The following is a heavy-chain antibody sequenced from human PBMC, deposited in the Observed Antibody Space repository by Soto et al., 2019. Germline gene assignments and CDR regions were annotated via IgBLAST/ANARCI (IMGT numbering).Heavy chain of an antibody. D-gene: IGHD3-10*02. CDR2: ISSSSSTI. J-gene: IGHJ6*03. Sequence: PGGSLRLSCAASGFTLSSYRMNWVRKAPGKGLEWVSYISSSSSTIYYADSVKGRFTISRDNAKNSLYLQMNSLRAEDTAVYYCARMLGSAVASNYMDVWGKGTTVTVSS. CDR1: GFTLSSYR. CDR3: ARMLGSAVASNYMDV. V-gene: IGHV3-48*01.